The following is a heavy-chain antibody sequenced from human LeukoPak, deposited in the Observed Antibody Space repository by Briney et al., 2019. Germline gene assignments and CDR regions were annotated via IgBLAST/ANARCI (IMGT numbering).Heavy chain of an antibody. CDR3: ARDRDYSKGNWFDP. V-gene: IGHV3-11*01. D-gene: IGHD4-11*01. J-gene: IGHJ5*02. CDR1: GFTFSDYY. Sequence: PGGSLRLSCAASGFTFSDYYMSWIRQAPGKGLEWVSYISSSGSTIHYADSVKGRFTISRDNAKNSLYLQMNSLRAEDTAVYYCARDRDYSKGNWFDPWGQGTLVTVSS. CDR2: ISSSGSTI.